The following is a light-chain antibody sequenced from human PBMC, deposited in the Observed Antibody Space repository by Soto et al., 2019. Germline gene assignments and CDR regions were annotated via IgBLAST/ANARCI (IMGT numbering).Light chain of an antibody. Sequence: DVPMSQSPSSVSAPIGDSIQVTCRASHGISDWLAWYQQRPGQAPKLLIYAASSLHSGVPSRFSGSGSGTDFTLTISSLEPEDFAIYYCQQRSSWPLTFGGGTKVDIK. CDR3: QQRSSWPLT. V-gene: IGKV1-12*01. CDR1: HGISDW. CDR2: AAS. J-gene: IGKJ4*01.